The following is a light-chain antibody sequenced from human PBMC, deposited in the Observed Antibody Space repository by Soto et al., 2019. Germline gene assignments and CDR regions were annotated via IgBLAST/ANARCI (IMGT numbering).Light chain of an antibody. Sequence: EIVLTQSPGTLSLSPGERATLSCRASQSVSSSDLAWYQQKPGQAPRLLIYGASSRATGVPYRFSGSGSGTDFTLTISRLEPEDWAVYYGQQYGSSPLTFGGGTQVEIK. CDR1: QSVSSSD. V-gene: IGKV3-20*01. CDR2: GAS. J-gene: IGKJ4*01. CDR3: QQYGSSPLT.